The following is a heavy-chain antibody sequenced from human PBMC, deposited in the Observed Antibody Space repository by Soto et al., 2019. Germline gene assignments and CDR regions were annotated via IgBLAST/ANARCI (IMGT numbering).Heavy chain of an antibody. CDR3: AKDAQYYDILPGYYPFDY. V-gene: IGHV3-23*01. CDR1: GFTFSSDA. J-gene: IGHJ4*02. CDR2: ISGSGGST. D-gene: IGHD3-9*01. Sequence: GGSLRLSCAASGFTFSSDAMSWVRQAPGKGLEWVSAISGSGGSTYYADSVKGRFTISRDNSKNTLYLQMNSLRAEDTAVYYCAKDAQYYDILPGYYPFDYRGQGPLVTVSS.